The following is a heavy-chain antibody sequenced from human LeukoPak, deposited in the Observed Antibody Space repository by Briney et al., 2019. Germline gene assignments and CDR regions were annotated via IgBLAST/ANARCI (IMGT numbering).Heavy chain of an antibody. V-gene: IGHV4-59*12. CDR2: IYYSGST. CDR1: GGSISSYY. J-gene: IGHJ4*02. D-gene: IGHD3-22*01. Sequence: SETLSLTCTVSGGSISSYYWSWIRQPPGKGLEWIGYIYYSGSTNYNPSLKSRVTISVDTSMNQFSLKLSSVTATDTAVYYCARVPHYYDSSGYYYLDYWGQGTLVTVSS. CDR3: ARVPHYYDSSGYYYLDY.